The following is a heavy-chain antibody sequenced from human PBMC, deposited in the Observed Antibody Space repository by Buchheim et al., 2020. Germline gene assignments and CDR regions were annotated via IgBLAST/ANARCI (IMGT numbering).Heavy chain of an antibody. V-gene: IGHV3-33*01. CDR1: GFTFSSYG. Sequence: QVQLVESGGGVVQPGRSLRLSCAASGFTFSSYGMHWVRQAPGKGLEWVAVIWYDGSNKYYADSVKGRFTISRDNSKNKLYLQMNSLRAEDTAVYYCAREWAHIVVVTAPLDYWGQGTL. CDR3: AREWAHIVVVTAPLDY. D-gene: IGHD2-21*02. J-gene: IGHJ4*02. CDR2: IWYDGSNK.